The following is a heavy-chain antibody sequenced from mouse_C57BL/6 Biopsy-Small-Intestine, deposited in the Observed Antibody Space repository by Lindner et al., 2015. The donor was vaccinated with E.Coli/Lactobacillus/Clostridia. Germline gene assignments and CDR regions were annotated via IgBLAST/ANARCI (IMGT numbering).Heavy chain of an antibody. CDR3: ARSDGFYWYFDV. J-gene: IGHJ1*01. V-gene: IGHV3-8*01. D-gene: IGHD2-3*01. CDR1: GYSITSNY. CDR2: ISYSGSI. Sequence: VQLQESGPGLAKPSQTLSLTCSVTGYSITSNYWYWIRKFPGNKLEYLGYISYSGSINYNPSLKSRISIARDTSKNQYYLQLNSVTSEDTATYFCARSDGFYWYFDVWGAGTTVTVSS.